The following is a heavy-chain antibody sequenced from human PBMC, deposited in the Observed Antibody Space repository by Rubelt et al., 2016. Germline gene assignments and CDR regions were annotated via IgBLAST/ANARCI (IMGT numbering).Heavy chain of an antibody. CDR3: ARTRTLYWYFDI. D-gene: IGHD2-2*01. J-gene: IGHJ2*01. CDR2: IDWDDDK. Sequence: QITLKASGPPLVKPTQTLTLTCTFSGFSLSASGVGVGWIRQPPGKALEWLARIDWDDDKYYSTSLKTRLTISKDTSKNQVVLTMTNMDPVDTATYYCARTRTLYWYFDIWGRGTLVTVSS. V-gene: IGHV2-70*04. CDR1: GFSLSASGVG.